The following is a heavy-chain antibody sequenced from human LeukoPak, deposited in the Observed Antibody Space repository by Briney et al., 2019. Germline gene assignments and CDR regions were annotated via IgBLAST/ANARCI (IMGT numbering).Heavy chain of an antibody. V-gene: IGHV1-69*13. Sequence: SVKVSCKASGGTFSSYAISWVRQAPGQGLEWMGGIIHIFGTANYAQKFQGRVTITADESTSTAYMELSSLRSEDTAVYFCARDNSIDDRGWWFDPWGQGTLVTVSS. J-gene: IGHJ5*02. CDR1: GGTFSSYA. CDR2: IIHIFGTA. CDR3: ARDNSIDDRGWWFDP. D-gene: IGHD4-23*01.